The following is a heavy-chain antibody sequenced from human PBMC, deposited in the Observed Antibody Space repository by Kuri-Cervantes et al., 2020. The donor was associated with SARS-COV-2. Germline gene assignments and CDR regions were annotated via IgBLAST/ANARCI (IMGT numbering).Heavy chain of an antibody. Sequence: LSLTCAASGFTFSSYSMNWVRQAPGKGLEWVSAISGSGGSTYYADSVKGRFTISRDNSKNTLYLQMNSLRAEDTAVYYCAKTWSGYPYYFDYWGQGTLVTVSS. CDR2: ISGSGGST. V-gene: IGHV3-23*01. J-gene: IGHJ4*02. CDR1: GFTFSSYS. D-gene: IGHD3-3*01. CDR3: AKTWSGYPYYFDY.